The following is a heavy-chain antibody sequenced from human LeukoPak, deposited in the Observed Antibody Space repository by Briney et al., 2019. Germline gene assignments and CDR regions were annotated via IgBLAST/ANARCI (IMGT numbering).Heavy chain of an antibody. V-gene: IGHV3-48*01. CDR1: GFTFSSYS. CDR3: ARDYPRTTVTYTFDY. D-gene: IGHD4-17*01. Sequence: GGSLRLSCAASGFTFSSYSMNWVRQAPGKGLEWVSSISSSSSTIYYADSVKGRFTISRDNAKNSLYLQMNSLRAEDTAVYYCARDYPRTTVTYTFDYWGQGTLVTVSS. CDR2: ISSSSSTI. J-gene: IGHJ4*02.